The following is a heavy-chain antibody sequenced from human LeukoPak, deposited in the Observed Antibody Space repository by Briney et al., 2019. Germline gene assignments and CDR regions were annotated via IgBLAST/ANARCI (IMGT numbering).Heavy chain of an antibody. J-gene: IGHJ4*02. Sequence: PGRSLRLSCTGSGFTFDDYGINWVRQAPGKGLEWVGFIRSKAYGGTAEFAASVKDRFTISRDDSESIAYLQMNSPKTEDTAVYYCTRDSVYSYGLTELGFWGQGTLVTVSS. CDR1: GFTFDDYG. CDR3: TRDSVYSYGLTELGF. CDR2: IRSKAYGGTA. D-gene: IGHD5-18*01. V-gene: IGHV3-49*04.